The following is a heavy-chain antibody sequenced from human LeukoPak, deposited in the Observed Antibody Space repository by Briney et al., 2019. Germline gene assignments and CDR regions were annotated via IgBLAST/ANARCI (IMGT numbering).Heavy chain of an antibody. J-gene: IGHJ4*02. Sequence: GGSLRLSCAASGFTFSNYGMSWVRQAPGKGLEWVASIKQDGSDKFYVDSVKGRFTISRDNAKNSLYLQMNSLRVEDTAVYYCARGRPHGNDYWGQGTLVTVSS. D-gene: IGHD4-23*01. CDR1: GFTFSNYG. V-gene: IGHV3-7*01. CDR3: ARGRPHGNDY. CDR2: IKQDGSDK.